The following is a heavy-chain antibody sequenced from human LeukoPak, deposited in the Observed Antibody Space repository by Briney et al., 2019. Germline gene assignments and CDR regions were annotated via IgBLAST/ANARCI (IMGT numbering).Heavy chain of an antibody. V-gene: IGHV1-2*06. Sequence: ASVKVSCKASGYNLTGYYMHWVRQAPGQGLEWMERINPNSGGTKYAQKFRGRVTMTRDTSISTAYMGLSRLRSDDTAVYYCARHSRAITFGGVIALADYWGQGTLVTVSS. CDR2: INPNSGGT. D-gene: IGHD3-16*02. CDR1: GYNLTGYY. CDR3: ARHSRAITFGGVIALADY. J-gene: IGHJ4*02.